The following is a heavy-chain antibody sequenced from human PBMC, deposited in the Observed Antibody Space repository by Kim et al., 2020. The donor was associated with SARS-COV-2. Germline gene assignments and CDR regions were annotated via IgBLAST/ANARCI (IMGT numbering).Heavy chain of an antibody. D-gene: IGHD3-10*01. V-gene: IGHV3-30*01. Sequence: GRFTISRDNSKNTLNLQMNSLRAEETAVYYCARDLNEGWFGELLSGAFDIWGQGTMVTVSS. CDR3: ARDLNEGWFGELLSGAFDI. J-gene: IGHJ3*02.